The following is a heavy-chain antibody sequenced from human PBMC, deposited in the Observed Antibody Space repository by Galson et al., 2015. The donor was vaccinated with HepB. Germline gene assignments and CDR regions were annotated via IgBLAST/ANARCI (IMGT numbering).Heavy chain of an antibody. CDR2: IRSKASNYAT. J-gene: IGHJ4*02. CDR3: IRMADLSGYSCS. V-gene: IGHV3-73*01. D-gene: IGHD6-13*01. CDR1: GFTFSGSA. Sequence: FLRLSCAASGFTFSGSAIHWVRQTSGKGLEWVGRIRSKASNYATAYAASVKGRFTISRDDSKNTAYLHMKSLKTEDTAVYYCIRMADLSGYSCSWGQGTLVTVSS.